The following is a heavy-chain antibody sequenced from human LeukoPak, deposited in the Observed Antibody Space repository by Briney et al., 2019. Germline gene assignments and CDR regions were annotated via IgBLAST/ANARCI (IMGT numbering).Heavy chain of an antibody. Sequence: SETLSLTCAVSGESISGFYWTWIRQPPGKGLEWIGYIYYSGSTNYNPSLKSRVTISVDTSKNQFSLKLSSVTAADTAVYYCARGVVIAPQTFDYWGQGTLVTVSS. V-gene: IGHV4-59*01. J-gene: IGHJ4*02. CDR2: IYYSGST. CDR3: ARGVVIAPQTFDY. D-gene: IGHD2-21*01. CDR1: GESISGFY.